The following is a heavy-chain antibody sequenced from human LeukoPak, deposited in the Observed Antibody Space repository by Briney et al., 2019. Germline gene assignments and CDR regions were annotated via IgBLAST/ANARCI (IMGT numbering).Heavy chain of an antibody. CDR2: ITHGGDSA. CDR1: GFTFSDYW. V-gene: IGHV3-74*03. Sequence: AGGSLRLSCPASGFTFSDYWIHWVRHAPGKGLVWVSRITHGGDSAEYAGSVEGRLTTSRDNAKNTVYLQLNSLRAEDTAVYYCARDSGVSTPLDHWGQGALVTVSS. CDR3: ARDSGVSTPLDH. D-gene: IGHD5/OR15-5a*01. J-gene: IGHJ4*02.